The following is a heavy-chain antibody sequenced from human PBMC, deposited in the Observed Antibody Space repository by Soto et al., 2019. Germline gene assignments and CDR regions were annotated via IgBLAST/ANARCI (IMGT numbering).Heavy chain of an antibody. CDR3: AKDSSGWPFDY. CDR2: ISGSGGST. J-gene: IGHJ4*02. D-gene: IGHD6-19*01. Sequence: PGGSLRLSCGASGFTFSNAWINWVRQAPGKGLEWVSAISGSGGSTYYADSVEGRFTISRDNSKNTLYLQMNSLRAEDTAVYYCAKDSSGWPFDYWGQGTLVTVSS. V-gene: IGHV3-23*01. CDR1: GFTFSNAW.